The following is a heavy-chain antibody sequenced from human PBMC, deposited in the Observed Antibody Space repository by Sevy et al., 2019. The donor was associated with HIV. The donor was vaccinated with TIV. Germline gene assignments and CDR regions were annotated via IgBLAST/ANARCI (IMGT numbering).Heavy chain of an antibody. D-gene: IGHD2-15*01. J-gene: IGHJ6*02. CDR3: ARDCSGGSCYSRYYYGMDV. V-gene: IGHV4-34*01. CDR1: GGSFSGYY. Sequence: SETLSLTCAVYGGSFSGYYWSWIRQPPGKGLEWIGEINHSGSTNYNPSLKSRVTISVDTSKNQFSLKLGSVTAADTAVYYCARDCSGGSCYSRYYYGMDVWGQGTTVTVSS. CDR2: INHSGST.